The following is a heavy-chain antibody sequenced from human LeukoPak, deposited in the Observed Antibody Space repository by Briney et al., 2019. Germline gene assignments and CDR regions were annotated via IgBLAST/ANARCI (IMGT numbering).Heavy chain of an antibody. CDR1: GGSFSGYY. J-gene: IGHJ4*02. D-gene: IGHD2-8*01. CDR2: INHSGST. V-gene: IGHV4-34*01. Sequence: PSETLSLTCAVYGGSFSGYYWSWIRQPPGKGLEWIGEINHSGSTNHNPSLKSRVTISVDTSKNQFSLKLSSVTAADTAVYYCARGLSYCTNGVCSTPYFDYWGQGTLVTVSS. CDR3: ARGLSYCTNGVCSTPYFDY.